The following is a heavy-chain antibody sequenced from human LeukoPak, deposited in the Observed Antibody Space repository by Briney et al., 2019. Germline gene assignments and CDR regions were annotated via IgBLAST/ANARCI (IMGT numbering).Heavy chain of an antibody. CDR2: ISGSGGST. J-gene: IGHJ4*02. Sequence: GGSLRLSCAASGFTFSSYGMSWVRQAPGKGLEWVSAISGSGGSTYYADSVKGRFTISRDNSKNTLYLQTNSLRAEDTAVYYCAKDLVYSGQFDYWGQGTLVTVSS. V-gene: IGHV3-23*01. D-gene: IGHD5-12*01. CDR3: AKDLVYSGQFDY. CDR1: GFTFSSYG.